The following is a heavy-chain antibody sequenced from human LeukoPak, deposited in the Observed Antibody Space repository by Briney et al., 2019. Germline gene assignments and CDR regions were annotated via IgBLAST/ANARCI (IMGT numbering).Heavy chain of an antibody. Sequence: GASVKVSCKASGYTFTDYAMHWVRQAPGQGLEWMGWINAGNGNTKYSQKFQGRVTITRDTSASTVYMELSSLRSEDTAVYYCSMGRWVATRFGFYFDYWGQGTLVTVSS. V-gene: IGHV1-3*01. CDR2: INAGNGNT. CDR3: SMGRWVATRFGFYFDY. CDR1: GYTFTDYA. D-gene: IGHD5-12*01. J-gene: IGHJ4*02.